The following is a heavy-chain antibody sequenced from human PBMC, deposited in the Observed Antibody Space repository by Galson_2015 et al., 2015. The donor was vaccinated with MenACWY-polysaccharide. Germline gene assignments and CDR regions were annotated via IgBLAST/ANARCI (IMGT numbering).Heavy chain of an antibody. CDR2: TYYRSNWSS. D-gene: IGHD3-16*01. CDR1: GDSVSSHTAA. Sequence: CAISGDSVSSHTAAWNWIRQSPSRGLEWLGRTYYRSNWSSDYALSVRGRITINADTSKNQFSLVLRSVTAADTAVYYCARRDIYGTTADYLAFDSWGQGTLITLSS. CDR3: ARRDIYGTTADYLAFDS. V-gene: IGHV6-1*01. J-gene: IGHJ4*02.